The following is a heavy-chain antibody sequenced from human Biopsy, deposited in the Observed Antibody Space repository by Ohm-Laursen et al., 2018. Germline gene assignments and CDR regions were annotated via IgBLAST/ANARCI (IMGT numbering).Heavy chain of an antibody. D-gene: IGHD1-26*01. V-gene: IGHV4-59*08. Sequence: TLSLTCTVSGCSISSYYWSWIRQPPGKGLEWIGSIYYTGSTNYNPSLKSRSTISVDTSMNHLSLRLTFVTAADTAVYYCARHAPSYSGSYWRYFDLWGRGTLVTVSS. J-gene: IGHJ2*01. CDR2: IYYTGST. CDR1: GCSISSYY. CDR3: ARHAPSYSGSYWRYFDL.